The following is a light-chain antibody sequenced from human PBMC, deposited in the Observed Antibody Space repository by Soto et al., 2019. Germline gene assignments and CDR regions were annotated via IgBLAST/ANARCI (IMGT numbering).Light chain of an antibody. CDR1: QGISNY. J-gene: IGKJ3*01. Sequence: DIQMTQSPSSMSAYVGDRVTITCRARQGISNYLSWYQQKPGKVHKLLIYAASTLQYGVPARFSGSGSGTDFTLTISILQPEEVATYYCQKYNSAPFTFGPGTKVDI. CDR2: AAS. CDR3: QKYNSAPFT. V-gene: IGKV1-27*01.